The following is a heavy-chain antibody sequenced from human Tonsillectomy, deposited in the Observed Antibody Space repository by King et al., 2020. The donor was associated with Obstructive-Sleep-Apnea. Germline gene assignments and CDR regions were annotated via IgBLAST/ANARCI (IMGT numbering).Heavy chain of an antibody. J-gene: IGHJ6*02. CDR1: GCSISSSSYY. CDR3: AREGDIVVVPAANMDV. CDR2: IYYSGST. V-gene: IGHV4-39*07. D-gene: IGHD2-2*01. Sequence: QLQESGPGLVKPSETLSLTCTVSGCSISSSSYYWGWIRQPPGKWLEWIGSIYYSGSTYDNPSLKSRVTISVDTSKNQFSLQLSSVTAADTAVYYCAREGDIVVVPAANMDVWGQGTTVTVSS.